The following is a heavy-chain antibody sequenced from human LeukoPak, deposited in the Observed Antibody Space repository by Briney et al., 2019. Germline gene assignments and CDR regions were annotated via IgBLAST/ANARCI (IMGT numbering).Heavy chain of an antibody. CDR1: GLTFSSYA. CDR2: ISGSGGST. J-gene: IGHJ3*02. V-gene: IGHV3-23*01. Sequence: GGSLRLSCAASGLTFSSYAMSWVRQAPGKGLEWVSAISGSGGSTYYADSVKGRFTISRDNSKNTLYLQMNSLRAEDTAVYYCAKSYYYDSSGYYPYDAFDIWGQGTMVTVPS. CDR3: AKSYYYDSSGYYPYDAFDI. D-gene: IGHD3-22*01.